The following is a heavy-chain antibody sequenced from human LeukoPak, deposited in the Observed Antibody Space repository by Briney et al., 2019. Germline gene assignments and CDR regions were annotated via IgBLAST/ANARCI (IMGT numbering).Heavy chain of an antibody. J-gene: IGHJ3*02. CDR1: GYSVTTNG. CDR2: ISPYNGDT. CDR3: ARLRGGIYSSRDAFDI. Sequence: ASVRVSCKASGYSVTTNGISCVRQPPGQGLEWMAWISPYNGDTKYAEDLQERVTLTTDTSTSTAYMELRSRTSDDTAVYYCARLRGGIYSSRDAFDIWGKGTMVTVSS. D-gene: IGHD6-13*01. V-gene: IGHV1-18*04.